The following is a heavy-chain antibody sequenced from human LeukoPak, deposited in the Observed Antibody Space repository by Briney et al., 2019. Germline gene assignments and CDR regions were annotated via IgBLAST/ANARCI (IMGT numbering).Heavy chain of an antibody. CDR3: ARAEGLRFLEWLANWFDP. D-gene: IGHD3-3*01. V-gene: IGHV1-18*01. CDR1: GYTFTSYG. CDR2: ISAYNGNT. Sequence: ASVKVSCKASGYTFTSYGISWVRQAPGQGLEWMGWISAYNGNTNYAQKLQGRVTMTTDTSTSTAYMELRSLRSDDTAVYYCARAEGLRFLEWLANWFDPWGQGTLVTVSS. J-gene: IGHJ5*02.